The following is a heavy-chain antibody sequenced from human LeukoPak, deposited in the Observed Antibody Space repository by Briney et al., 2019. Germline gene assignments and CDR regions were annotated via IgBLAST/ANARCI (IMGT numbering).Heavy chain of an antibody. CDR3: ARDPGYSSSWYNWFDP. CDR1: GGTFSSYA. CDR2: IIPIFGTA. D-gene: IGHD6-13*01. J-gene: IGHJ5*02. Sequence: SVKVSCKASGGTFSSYAISWVRQAPGQGLEWMGGIIPIFGTANYAQKFQGRVTITADESTSTAYMELSSLRSEDTAVYYCARDPGYSSSWYNWFDPWGQGTLVTVSS. V-gene: IGHV1-69*13.